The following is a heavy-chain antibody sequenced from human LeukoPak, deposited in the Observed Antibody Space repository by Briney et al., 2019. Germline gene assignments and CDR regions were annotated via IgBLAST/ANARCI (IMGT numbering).Heavy chain of an antibody. J-gene: IGHJ4*02. D-gene: IGHD1-26*01. CDR2: INAGNGNT. V-gene: IGHV1-3*01. CDR3: ARGYPARWYSGSDNFDY. CDR1: GHTFTSYA. Sequence: ASVKVSCKASGHTFTSYAMHWVRQAPGQRLEWMGWINAGNGNTKYSQKFQGRVTITRDTSASTAYMELSSLRSEDTAVYYCARGYPARWYSGSDNFDYWGQGTLVTVSS.